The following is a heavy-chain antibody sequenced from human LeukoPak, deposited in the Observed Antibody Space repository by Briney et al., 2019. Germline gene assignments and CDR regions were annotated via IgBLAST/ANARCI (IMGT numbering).Heavy chain of an antibody. CDR3: AKGHRPCTAGFCYSYYYYYYMDV. Sequence: QSGGSLRLSCAAPGFTFSHYAMHWVRQAPGKGLDWVAVISYDGANKFYSDSVRGRFTISRDSSKNTLYLQMNSLRPEDTAVYYCAKGHRPCTAGFCYSYYYYYYMDVWGSGTTVTVSS. CDR2: ISYDGANK. CDR1: GFTFSHYA. V-gene: IGHV3-30*18. J-gene: IGHJ6*03. D-gene: IGHD2-15*01.